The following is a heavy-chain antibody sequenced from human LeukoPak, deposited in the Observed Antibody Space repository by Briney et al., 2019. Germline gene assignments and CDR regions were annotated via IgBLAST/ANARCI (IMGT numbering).Heavy chain of an antibody. CDR3: ARVPGMIVVPHTPSXDY. D-gene: IGHD3-22*01. Sequence: KPSETLSLTCTVSGYSISSGYYWGWIRQPPGKGLEWIGSIYYSGSTYYNPSLKSRVTISVDTSKNQFSLKLSSVTAADTAVYYCARVPGMIVVPHTPSXDYXXQGTXVTVSS. CDR1: GYSISSGYY. J-gene: IGHJ4*02. V-gene: IGHV4-38-2*02. CDR2: IYYSGST.